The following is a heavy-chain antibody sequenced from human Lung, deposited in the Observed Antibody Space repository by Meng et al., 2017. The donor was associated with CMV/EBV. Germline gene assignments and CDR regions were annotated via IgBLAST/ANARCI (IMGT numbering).Heavy chain of an antibody. CDR3: ARAGIWFGELPD. Sequence: LSCAASGFPVSRNSMSWVRQAPGKGLEWVSVIYRGGSTYYADSVKGRFTISRDNSKNTLYLQMNSLRAEDTAVYYCARAGIWFGELPDWGQGTLVTVSS. D-gene: IGHD3-10*01. CDR2: IYRGGST. J-gene: IGHJ4*02. V-gene: IGHV3-53*01. CDR1: GFPVSRNS.